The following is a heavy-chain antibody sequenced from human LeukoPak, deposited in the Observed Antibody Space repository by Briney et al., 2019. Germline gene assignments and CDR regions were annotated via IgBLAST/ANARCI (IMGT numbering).Heavy chain of an antibody. CDR3: ARHKRSGFLG. D-gene: IGHD3-10*01. CDR1: GGSFSGYY. Sequence: SETLSLTCAVYGGSFSGYYWSWIRQPPGKGLEWIGEINHSGSTNYNPSLKSRVTISVDTSKNQFSLKLSSVTAADTAVYYCARHKRSGFLGWGQGTLVTVSS. CDR2: INHSGST. V-gene: IGHV4-34*01. J-gene: IGHJ4*02.